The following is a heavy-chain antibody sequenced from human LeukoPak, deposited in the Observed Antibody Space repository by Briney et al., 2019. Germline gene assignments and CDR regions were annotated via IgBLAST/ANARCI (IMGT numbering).Heavy chain of an antibody. CDR1: GFTFSSYG. Sequence: PGGSLRLSCAASGFTFSSYGMHWVRQAPGKGLEWVAFIRYDGSRKYYADSVKGRFTISRDNSKNTLYLQMNSLRAEDTAVYYCAKVSTGTPFPYFDYWGQGTLVTVSS. V-gene: IGHV3-30*02. CDR2: IRYDGSRK. CDR3: AKVSTGTPFPYFDY. D-gene: IGHD1-1*01. J-gene: IGHJ4*02.